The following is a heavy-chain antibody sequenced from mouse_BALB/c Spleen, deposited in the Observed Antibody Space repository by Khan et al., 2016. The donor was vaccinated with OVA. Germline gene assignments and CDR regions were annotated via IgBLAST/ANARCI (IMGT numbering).Heavy chain of an antibody. CDR3: ARGGGTSPFAY. Sequence: EVELVESGGGLVQPGGSRKLSCAASGFTFSDYGMAWVRQAPGKGPEWVAFISDLAYSIYYADTVTGRFTILRENVKNTLDLEMSSLRSEDTAMYYCARGGGTSPFAYWGQGTLVTVSA. J-gene: IGHJ3*01. CDR1: GFTFSDYG. V-gene: IGHV5-15*02. CDR2: ISDLAYSI.